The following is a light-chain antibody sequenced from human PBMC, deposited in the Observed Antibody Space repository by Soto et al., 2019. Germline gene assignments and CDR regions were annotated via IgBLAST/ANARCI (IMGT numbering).Light chain of an antibody. V-gene: IGKV1-9*01. CDR2: AAS. CDR3: QHADSFPLIT. CDR1: HDISTF. Sequence: DIQLTQSPSLLSASIGDRVTITCRASHDISTFLAWYQQKPGKAPRLLIYAASSLQSGVPSRFSGSGSGTDFTLTISSLQPEDFATYYCQHADSFPLITFGQGIRLEIK. J-gene: IGKJ5*01.